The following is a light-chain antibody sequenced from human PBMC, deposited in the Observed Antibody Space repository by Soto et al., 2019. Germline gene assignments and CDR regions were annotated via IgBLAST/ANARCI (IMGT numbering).Light chain of an antibody. CDR1: QSVSRN. CDR2: GAS. CDR3: QQYDDWHRT. J-gene: IGKJ1*01. V-gene: IGKV3-15*01. Sequence: EILMTQAPATLAVSPGERATLSCRASQSVSRNLAWYQQTPGQSPRLLVYGASTRAPGVPARFSGSGSGTEFTLTISSLQSEDFAVYYCQQYDDWHRTFGQGTKVEI.